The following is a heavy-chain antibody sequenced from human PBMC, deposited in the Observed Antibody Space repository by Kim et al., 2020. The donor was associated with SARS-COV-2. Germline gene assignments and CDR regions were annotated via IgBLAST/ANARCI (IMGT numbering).Heavy chain of an antibody. D-gene: IGHD3-22*01. J-gene: IGHJ5*02. V-gene: IGHV1-69*04. CDR3: ARGGYYDNTPSSFDR. Sequence: QKFQGRVTITADKSPSAAYMGLSSLRAEDTALYYCARGGYYDNTPSSFDRWGQGTLVTVSS.